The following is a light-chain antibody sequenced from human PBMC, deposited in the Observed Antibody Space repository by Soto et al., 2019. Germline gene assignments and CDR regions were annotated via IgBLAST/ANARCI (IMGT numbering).Light chain of an antibody. J-gene: IGKJ1*01. CDR1: QSISSW. V-gene: IGKV1-5*01. Sequence: DIQMTQSPSTLSASVGDRVTITCRASQSISSWLAWYQQKPGKAPKLLICDASSLQSGVPSRFSGSGSGTEFTLTISSLQPDDFATYYCQQYHSYWTFGQGTKVEIK. CDR3: QQYHSYWT. CDR2: DAS.